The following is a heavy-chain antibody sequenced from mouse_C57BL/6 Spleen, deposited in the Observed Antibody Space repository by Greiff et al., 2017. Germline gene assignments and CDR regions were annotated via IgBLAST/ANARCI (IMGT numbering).Heavy chain of an antibody. V-gene: IGHV8-8*01. D-gene: IGHD1-1*01. J-gene: IGHJ4*01. CDR2: IWWDDDK. CDR3: ARISGDITTVVATRGYYAMDY. Sequence: QVTLKESGPGILQPSQTLSLTCSFSGFSLSTFGMGVGWIRQPSGKGLEWLAHIWWDDDKYYNPALKSRLTISKDTSKNQVFLKIANVDTADTATYYCARISGDITTVVATRGYYAMDYWGQGTSVTVSS. CDR1: GFSLSTFGMG.